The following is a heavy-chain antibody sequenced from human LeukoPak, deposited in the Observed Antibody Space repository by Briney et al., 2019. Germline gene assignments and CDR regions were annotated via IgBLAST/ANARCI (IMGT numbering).Heavy chain of an antibody. CDR3: ASDGGAAAAGIDH. Sequence: QTGGSLRLSCAASGFTFSSYSMNWVRQAPGKGLEWVSYISSSSTIYYADSVKGRFTISRDNAKNSLYLQMNSLRAEDTAVYYCASDGGAAAAGIDHWGQGTLVTVSS. D-gene: IGHD6-13*01. CDR1: GFTFSSYS. J-gene: IGHJ1*01. CDR2: ISSSSTI. V-gene: IGHV3-48*01.